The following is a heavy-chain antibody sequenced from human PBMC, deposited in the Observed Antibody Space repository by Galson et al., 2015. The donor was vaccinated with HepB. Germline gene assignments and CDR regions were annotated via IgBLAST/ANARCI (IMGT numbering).Heavy chain of an antibody. J-gene: IGHJ6*02. V-gene: IGHV5-10-1*01. Sequence: QSGAEVKKPGESLRISCRGSGYTFTTYRICWVRWMPGKGLEWVGRIDPGDSETDYGPSYQGHVILSVDKSIDTAYLHWRSLKASDTAIFYCARYDTSTDGMDVWGQGTAVTVSS. CDR1: GYTFTTYR. CDR3: ARYDTSTDGMDV. CDR2: IDPGDSET. D-gene: IGHD1-1*01.